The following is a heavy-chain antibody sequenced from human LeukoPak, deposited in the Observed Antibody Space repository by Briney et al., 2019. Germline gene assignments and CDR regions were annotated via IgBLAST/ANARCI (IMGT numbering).Heavy chain of an antibody. V-gene: IGHV4-38-2*02. CDR2: FHYSGST. CDR1: GYSISSAYY. J-gene: IGHJ3*01. CDR3: ARGFLNSAFDF. D-gene: IGHD2/OR15-2a*01. Sequence: SETLSLTCSVSGYSISSAYYWGWIRQPPGKGLEWIGTFHYSGSTSYNPSLKSRATISVDSSKNQFSLKLNSVTAADTAVYYCARGFLNSAFDFWGHGTVVTVSS.